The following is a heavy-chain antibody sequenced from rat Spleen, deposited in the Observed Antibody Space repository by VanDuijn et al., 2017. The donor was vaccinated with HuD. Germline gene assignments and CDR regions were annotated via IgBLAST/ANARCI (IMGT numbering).Heavy chain of an antibody. CDR1: GFTFSNYG. J-gene: IGHJ3*01. D-gene: IGHD1-2*01. V-gene: IGHV5-27*01. CDR3: TTGGYSSYWFAY. CDR2: ITNSGGST. Sequence: EVQLVESGGGLVQPGRSLKLSCAASGFTFSNYGMAWVRQAPTKGLEWVASITNSGGSTYYRDSVKGRFTISRDNAKSTLYLQMDSLRSEDTATYYCTTGGYSSYWFAYWGQGTLVTVSS.